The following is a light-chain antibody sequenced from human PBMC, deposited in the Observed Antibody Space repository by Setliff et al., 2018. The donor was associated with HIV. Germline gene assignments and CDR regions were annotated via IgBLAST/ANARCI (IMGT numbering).Light chain of an antibody. CDR3: SLYTTTSSLTV. V-gene: IGLV2-14*01. Sequence: SALTQPASVSGSPGQSITISCTGTSSDVGGYNYVSWYQQHPGKAPKLMIYEVSNRPSGVSNRFSGSKSGNTASLTISGLQAEDEADYYCSLYTTTSSLTVFGGGTQLTVL. J-gene: IGLJ2*01. CDR2: EVS. CDR1: SSDVGGYNY.